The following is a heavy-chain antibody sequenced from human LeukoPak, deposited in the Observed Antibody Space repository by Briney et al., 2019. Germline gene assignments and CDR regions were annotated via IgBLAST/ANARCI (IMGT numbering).Heavy chain of an antibody. Sequence: SETLSLTCNVSGGSISRSNYYWGWIRQPPGKGLEWIGSIFYTGSTFYNPSLMSRVTISVDTSRNHLSLKLTSVTATDTAVYYCAGQTWRQPPSLFDYWGQGTLVAVPS. CDR1: GGSISRSNYY. CDR3: AGQTWRQPPSLFDY. V-gene: IGHV4-39*01. J-gene: IGHJ4*02. D-gene: IGHD6-13*01. CDR2: IFYTGST.